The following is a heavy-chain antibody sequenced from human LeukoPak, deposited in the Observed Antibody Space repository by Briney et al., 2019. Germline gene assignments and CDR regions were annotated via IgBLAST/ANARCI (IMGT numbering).Heavy chain of an antibody. CDR1: GYNFASYW. V-gene: IGHV5-51*01. CDR3: ARRNGDYVQAPDY. Sequence: GESLKISCKGSGYNFASYWIGWVRQLPGKGLEWMGIIYPGDSDTRYSPSFQGQVTISADKSISTAYLQWSSLKASDTAMYYCARRNGDYVQAPDYWGQGTLVTVSS. CDR2: IYPGDSDT. J-gene: IGHJ4*02. D-gene: IGHD4-17*01.